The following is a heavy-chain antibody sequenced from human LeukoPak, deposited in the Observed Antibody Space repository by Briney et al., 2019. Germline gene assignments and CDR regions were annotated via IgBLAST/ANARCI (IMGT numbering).Heavy chain of an antibody. J-gene: IGHJ6*02. CDR1: GFTFSSYS. Sequence: GGSLRLSCAASGFTFSSYSMNWVRQAPGKGLEWVSSISSSSSYIYYADSVKGRFTISRDNAKNSLYLQMNSLRAEDTAVYYCARDLSDYVWGSYREDYGMDVWGQGTTVTVSS. V-gene: IGHV3-21*04. CDR3: ARDLSDYVWGSYREDYGMDV. D-gene: IGHD3-16*02. CDR2: ISSSSSYI.